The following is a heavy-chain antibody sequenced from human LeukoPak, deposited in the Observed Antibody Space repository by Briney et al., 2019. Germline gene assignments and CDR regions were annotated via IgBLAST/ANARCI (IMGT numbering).Heavy chain of an antibody. CDR1: GYTFTGYY. J-gene: IGHJ4*02. CDR3: ASTEYYDYVWGSYRDYYFDY. V-gene: IGHV1-2*02. D-gene: IGHD3-16*01. Sequence: ASVKVSCKASGYTFTGYYMHWVRQAPGQGLEWMGWINPNSGGTNYAQKFQGRVTMTRDTSISTAYMELSSLRSEDTAVYYCASTEYYDYVWGSYRDYYFDYWGQGTLVTVSS. CDR2: INPNSGGT.